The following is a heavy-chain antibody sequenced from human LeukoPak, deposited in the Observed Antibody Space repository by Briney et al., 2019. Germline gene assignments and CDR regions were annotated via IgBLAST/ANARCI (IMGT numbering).Heavy chain of an antibody. J-gene: IGHJ6*02. V-gene: IGHV3-48*02. CDR1: GFTFSSYS. CDR2: ISSSSSTI. Sequence: GRSLRLSCAASGFTFSSYSMNWVRQAPGKGLEWVSYISSSSSTIYYADSVKGRFTISRDNAKNSLYLQMNSLRDEDTAVYYCARDDNRFLEWLSSYYYYGMDVWGQGTTVTVSS. D-gene: IGHD3-3*01. CDR3: ARDDNRFLEWLSSYYYYGMDV.